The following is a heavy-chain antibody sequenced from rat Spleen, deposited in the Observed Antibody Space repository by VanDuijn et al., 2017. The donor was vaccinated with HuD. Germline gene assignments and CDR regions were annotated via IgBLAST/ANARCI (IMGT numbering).Heavy chain of an antibody. D-gene: IGHD1-11*01. CDR2: ISYDGSST. V-gene: IGHV5-7*01. J-gene: IGHJ4*01. CDR3: ARHYGGYSEYVMDA. Sequence: EVQLVESGGGLVQPGGSLKLSCAASGFTVSDYYMAWVRQAPTKGLEWVATISYDGSSTYYRDSVKGRFTISRDNARTTLYLQMDSLRSEDTATYYCARHYGGYSEYVMDAWGQGASVTVSS. CDR1: GFTVSDYY.